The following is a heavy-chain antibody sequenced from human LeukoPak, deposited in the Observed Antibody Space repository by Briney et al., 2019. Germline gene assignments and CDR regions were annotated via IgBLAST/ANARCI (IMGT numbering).Heavy chain of an antibody. CDR3: AREHYDSSGYPVSDY. CDR2: SNAGNGNT. J-gene: IGHJ4*02. V-gene: IGHV1-3*02. CDR1: GYTFTSYA. Sequence: ASVKVSCKASGYTFTSYAMHWVRQAPGQRLEWMGWSNAGNGNTKYSQEFQGRVTITRDTSASTAYMELSSLRSEDMAVYYCAREHYDSSGYPVSDYWGQGTLVTVSS. D-gene: IGHD3-22*01.